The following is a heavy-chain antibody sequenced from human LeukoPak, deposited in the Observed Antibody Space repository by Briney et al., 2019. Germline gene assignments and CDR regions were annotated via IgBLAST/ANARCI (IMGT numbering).Heavy chain of an antibody. D-gene: IGHD3-10*01. CDR2: IIPIFGTA. Sequence: SVKVSCQASGGTFSSYAISWLRQAPGQGLEWMGGIIPIFGTANYAQKFQGRVTITADESTSTAYMELSSLRSEDTAVYYCARVGRITMVRGVISGAFDIWGQGTMVTVSS. V-gene: IGHV1-69*13. J-gene: IGHJ3*02. CDR3: ARVGRITMVRGVISGAFDI. CDR1: GGTFSSYA.